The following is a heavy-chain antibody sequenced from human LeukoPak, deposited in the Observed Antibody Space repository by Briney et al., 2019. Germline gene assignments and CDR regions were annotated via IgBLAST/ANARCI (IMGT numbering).Heavy chain of an antibody. V-gene: IGHV1-46*01. Sequence: ASVKVSCKASGYTFTSYYIHWARQAPGQGLEWMGLINPSGGSTNYAQKFQGRVTMTEDTSTDTAYMELSSLRSEDTAVYYCAFTYYYVSSQNWFDPWGQGTLVTVSS. D-gene: IGHD3-22*01. CDR3: AFTYYYVSSQNWFDP. CDR2: INPSGGST. J-gene: IGHJ5*02. CDR1: GYTFTSYY.